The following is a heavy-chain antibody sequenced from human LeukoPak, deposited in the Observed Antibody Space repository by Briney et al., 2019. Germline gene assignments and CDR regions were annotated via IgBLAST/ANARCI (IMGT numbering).Heavy chain of an antibody. J-gene: IGHJ4*02. Sequence: PGGSLRLSCAASGFTFSSYGMHWVRQAPGKGLEWVAVIWSDASNTYYVDSVKGRFTISRDNSKNTLYLQMNSLRAEDTAVYYCPRAYNIRYFDTWGQGTLVTVSS. D-gene: IGHD3-9*01. CDR1: GFTFSSYG. CDR2: IWSDASNT. CDR3: PRAYNIRYFDT. V-gene: IGHV3-33*01.